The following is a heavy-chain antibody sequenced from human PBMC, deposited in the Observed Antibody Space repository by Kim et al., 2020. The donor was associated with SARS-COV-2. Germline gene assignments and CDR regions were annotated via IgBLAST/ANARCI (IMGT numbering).Heavy chain of an antibody. CDR2: IIPIFGTA. J-gene: IGHJ4*02. V-gene: IGHV1-69*13. CDR1: GGTFSSYA. Sequence: SVKVSCKASGGTFSSYAISWVRQAPGQGLEWMGGIIPIFGTANYAQKFQGRVTITADESTSTAYMELSSLRSEDTAVYYCARVGIVGAAMNYFDYWGQGTLVTVSS. CDR3: ARVGIVGAAMNYFDY. D-gene: IGHD1-26*01.